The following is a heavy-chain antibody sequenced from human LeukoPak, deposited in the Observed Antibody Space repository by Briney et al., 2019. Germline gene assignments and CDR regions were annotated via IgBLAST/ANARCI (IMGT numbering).Heavy chain of an antibody. V-gene: IGHV3-23*01. D-gene: IGHD3-9*01. CDR3: AKWGDYDVLTGYYVPDY. CDR2: ILGSGGST. J-gene: IGHJ4*02. Sequence: QSGASLRLSCAASGFTFSNHAMSWVRQAPGKGLEWVSAILGSGGSTYYADSVKGRFTVPRDNSKSTLYLQMNSLRAEDTALYYCAKWGDYDVLTGYYVPDYWGQGTLVTVSS. CDR1: GFTFSNHA.